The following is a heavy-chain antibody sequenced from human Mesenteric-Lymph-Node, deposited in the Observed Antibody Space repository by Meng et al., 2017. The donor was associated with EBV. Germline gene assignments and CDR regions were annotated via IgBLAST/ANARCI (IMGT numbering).Heavy chain of an antibody. Sequence: EVQLVESGGXLVKPGGSXSLSCAASGFTFSTYAMNWVRQAPGKGLDWVSSISESGGHTYYADSLRGRFTISRDNAKNSLYLQMNSLRAEDTAVYYCAREKAVDGSYFDYWGHGTLVTVSS. D-gene: IGHD6-19*01. V-gene: IGHV3-21*01. CDR2: ISESGGHT. CDR1: GFTFSTYA. J-gene: IGHJ4*01. CDR3: AREKAVDGSYFDY.